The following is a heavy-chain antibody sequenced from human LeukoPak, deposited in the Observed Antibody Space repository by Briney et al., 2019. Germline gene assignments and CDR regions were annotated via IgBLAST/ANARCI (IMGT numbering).Heavy chain of an antibody. CDR2: IYYSGST. J-gene: IGHJ6*02. CDR3: ARIPSGYYSNYYYGMDV. D-gene: IGHD3-22*01. CDR1: GGSISSYY. V-gene: IGHV4-59*01. Sequence: SETLSLTCTVSGGSISSYYWSWIRQPPGKGLEWIGYIYYSGSTNYNPSLKSRVTISVDTFKNQFSLKLSSVTAADTAVYYCARIPSGYYSNYYYGMDVWGQGTTVTVSS.